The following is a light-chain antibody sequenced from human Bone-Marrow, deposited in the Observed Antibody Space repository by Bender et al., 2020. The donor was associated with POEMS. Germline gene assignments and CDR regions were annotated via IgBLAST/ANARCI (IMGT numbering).Light chain of an antibody. Sequence: QSVLTQPPSASGTPGQRVTISCSGSSSNIGTNPVNWYQQLPGTAPKLLIYINNQRPSGVPDRFSGSKSGTSASLAISGVQSEDEADYYCATWEDSLDGWVCGGETKLTVL. CDR3: ATWEDSLDGWV. CDR1: SSNIGTNP. J-gene: IGLJ3*02. CDR2: INN. V-gene: IGLV1-44*01.